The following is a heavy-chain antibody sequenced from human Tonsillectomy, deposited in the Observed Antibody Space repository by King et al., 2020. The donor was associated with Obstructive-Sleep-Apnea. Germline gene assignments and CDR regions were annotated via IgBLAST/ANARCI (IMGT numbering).Heavy chain of an antibody. Sequence: VQLVESGAEVKKPGASGKVSCKASGYTFTSYGISWVRQAPGQGLEWMGWISAYNGNTNYSQKLQCRVTMTTDTSTSTAYMELRSLRSDDTAVYYCARDFNYCSGGSCPDYYYYGMDVWGQGTTVTVSS. D-gene: IGHD2-15*01. CDR1: GYTFTSYG. J-gene: IGHJ6*02. CDR2: ISAYNGNT. V-gene: IGHV1-18*01. CDR3: ARDFNYCSGGSCPDYYYYGMDV.